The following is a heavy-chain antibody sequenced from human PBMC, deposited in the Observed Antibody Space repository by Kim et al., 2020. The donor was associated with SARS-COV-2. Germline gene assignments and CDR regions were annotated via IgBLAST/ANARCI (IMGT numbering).Heavy chain of an antibody. D-gene: IGHD3-22*01. J-gene: IGHJ4*02. Sequence: FTISRDNSKNTMYLQMNSLRAEDTAVYYCAKTPISDGTDSSGYYQYFDYWGQGTLVTVSS. CDR3: AKTPISDGTDSSGYYQYFDY. V-gene: IGHV3-23*01.